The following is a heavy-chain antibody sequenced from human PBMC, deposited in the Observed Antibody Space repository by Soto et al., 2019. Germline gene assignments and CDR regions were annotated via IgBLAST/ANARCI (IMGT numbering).Heavy chain of an antibody. J-gene: IGHJ5*02. Sequence: GGSLRLSCAASGFTFSSYSMNWVRQAPGKGLEWVSSISSSSSYIYYADSVKGRFTISRDNAKNSLYLQMNSLRAEDTAVYYCARVSWRSSSGGFDPWGQGTLVTVSS. CDR1: GFTFSSYS. CDR2: ISSSSSYI. D-gene: IGHD3-22*01. CDR3: ARVSWRSSSGGFDP. V-gene: IGHV3-21*01.